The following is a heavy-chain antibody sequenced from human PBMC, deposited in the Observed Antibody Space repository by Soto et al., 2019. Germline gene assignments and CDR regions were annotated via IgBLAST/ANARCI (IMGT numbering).Heavy chain of an antibody. Sequence: PSETLSLTCTVSGGSISSYYWSWIRQPPGKGLEWIGYIYYSGSTNCNPSLKSRVTISVDTSKNQFSLKLSSVTAADTAVYYCARAIIGYSYGPPDYWGQGTLVTVPQ. V-gene: IGHV4-59*01. CDR2: IYYSGST. CDR3: ARAIIGYSYGPPDY. J-gene: IGHJ4*02. CDR1: GGSISSYY. D-gene: IGHD5-18*01.